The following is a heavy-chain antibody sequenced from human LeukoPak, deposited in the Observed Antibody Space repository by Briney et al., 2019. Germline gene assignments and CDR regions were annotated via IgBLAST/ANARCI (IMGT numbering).Heavy chain of an antibody. CDR3: AREVAAGGYYYYAMDV. CDR1: GFTFSNYA. D-gene: IGHD6-13*01. V-gene: IGHV3-30-3*01. Sequence: GGSLRLSCAASGFTFSNYAIHWVRQAPGKGLEWVAVISYDESSKYYADSVKGRFTISRDNSKNTLYLQMNSLRAEDTAVYCCAREVAAGGYYYYAMDVWGQGTTVTVSS. J-gene: IGHJ6*02. CDR2: ISYDESSK.